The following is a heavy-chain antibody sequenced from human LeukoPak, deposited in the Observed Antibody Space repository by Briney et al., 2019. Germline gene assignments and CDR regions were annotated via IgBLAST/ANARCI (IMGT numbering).Heavy chain of an antibody. CDR1: GYTFTSYG. Sequence: ASVKVSCKASGYTFTSYGISWVRQAPGQGLEWMGWISAYNGNTNYAQKLQGRVTMTTDTSTSTAYMELRSLRYEDTAVYYCARGLLGGYYFDYWGQGTLVTVSS. D-gene: IGHD3-16*01. CDR3: ARGLLGGYYFDY. J-gene: IGHJ4*02. CDR2: ISAYNGNT. V-gene: IGHV1-18*01.